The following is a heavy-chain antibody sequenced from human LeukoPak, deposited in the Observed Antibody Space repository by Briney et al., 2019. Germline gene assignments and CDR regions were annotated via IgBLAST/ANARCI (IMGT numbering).Heavy chain of an antibody. D-gene: IGHD3-9*01. J-gene: IGHJ4*02. CDR1: GYRFTSYW. CDR3: ARRNYDTLTGYYNDYFDY. CDR2: IYPSDSDA. Sequence: HGESLKISCKASGYRFTSYWIGWVRQMPGKGLEWVGIIYPSDSDARYSPSFQGQVTISADKSINTAYLQWSSLKASDTAMYYCARRNYDTLTGYYNDYFDYWGQGTLVIVSS. V-gene: IGHV5-51*01.